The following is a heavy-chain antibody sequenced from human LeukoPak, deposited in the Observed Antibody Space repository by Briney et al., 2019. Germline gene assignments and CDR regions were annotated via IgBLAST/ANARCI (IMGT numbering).Heavy chain of an antibody. CDR2: FYPGDSDT. D-gene: IGHD6-19*01. J-gene: IGHJ5*02. Sequence: GESLKISCKGSGYSFTSYWIGWVRQMPGKGLEWMGIFYPGDSDTRYSPSFQGQVTISADKSISTAYLQWSSLKASDTAMYYCARHDGSSGWSAGWFDPWGQGTLVTVSS. CDR3: ARHDGSSGWSAGWFDP. V-gene: IGHV5-51*01. CDR1: GYSFTSYW.